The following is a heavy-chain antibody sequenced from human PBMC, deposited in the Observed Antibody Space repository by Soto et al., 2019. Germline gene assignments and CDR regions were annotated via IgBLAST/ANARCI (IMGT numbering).Heavy chain of an antibody. Sequence: EVQLLESGGGLVQPGGSLRLSCAASGFTFSSYAMSWVRQAPGKGLEWVSAISGSGGSTYYADSVKGRFTISRDNSKNTQYLQMNSLRAEDTAVYYCARTYYDFWSGPSEYGMDVWGQGTTVTVSS. D-gene: IGHD3-3*01. CDR1: GFTFSSYA. J-gene: IGHJ6*02. CDR3: ARTYYDFWSGPSEYGMDV. CDR2: ISGSGGST. V-gene: IGHV3-23*01.